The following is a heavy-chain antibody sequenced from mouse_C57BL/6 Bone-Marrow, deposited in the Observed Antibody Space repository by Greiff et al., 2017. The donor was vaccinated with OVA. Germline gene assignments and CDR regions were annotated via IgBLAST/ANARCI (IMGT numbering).Heavy chain of an antibody. CDR2: ILPGSGST. Sequence: QVQLQQSGAELMKPGASVKLSCKATGYTSTGYWIEWVKQRPGHGLEWIGQILPGSGSTNYNEKFKGKDTFTADTSSNTDYMQLSRLTTEYLAIYFCGRRLLMATGGFAYWGQGTLVNVSA. V-gene: IGHV1-9*01. CDR3: GRRLLMATGGFAY. D-gene: IGHD1-1*02. CDR1: GYTSTGYW. J-gene: IGHJ3*01.